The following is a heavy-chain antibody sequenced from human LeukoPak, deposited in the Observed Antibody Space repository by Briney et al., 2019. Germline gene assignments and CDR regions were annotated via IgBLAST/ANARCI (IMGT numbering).Heavy chain of an antibody. D-gene: IGHD1-1*01. CDR3: AKFSFQLPGY. Sequence: GGSLRLSCAASGFTFSSYAMHWVRQDPGKGLEWVAVISYDGSNKYYADSVKGRFTISRDNSKNTLYLQMTSLRAEDTPVYYCAKFSFQLPGYWGQGTLVTVSS. CDR1: GFTFSSYA. V-gene: IGHV3-30*04. CDR2: ISYDGSNK. J-gene: IGHJ4*02.